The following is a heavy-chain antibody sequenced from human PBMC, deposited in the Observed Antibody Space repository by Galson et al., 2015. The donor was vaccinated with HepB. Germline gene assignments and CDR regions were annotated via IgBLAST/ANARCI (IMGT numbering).Heavy chain of an antibody. CDR2: INPNSGGT. Sequence: SVKVSCKASGYTFTGYYMHWVRQAPGQGLEWMGRINPNSGGTNYAQKFQGRVTMTRDTSISTAYMELSRLRSDDTAVYYCARSRRIRSTSPPLVVYAIMSYYYYMDVWGKGTTVTVSS. D-gene: IGHD2-8*02. V-gene: IGHV1-2*06. CDR3: ARSRRIRSTSPPLVVYAIMSYYYYMDV. J-gene: IGHJ6*03. CDR1: GYTFTGYY.